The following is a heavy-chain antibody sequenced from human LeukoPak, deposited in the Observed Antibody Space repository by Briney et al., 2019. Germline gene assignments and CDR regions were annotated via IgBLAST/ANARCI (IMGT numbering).Heavy chain of an antibody. V-gene: IGHV4-30-2*01. J-gene: IGHJ4*02. Sequence: SETLSLTCTVPGASVSSDSYYWIWIRQPPGKGLEWIGYIYHSGSTYYNPSLKSRVTISVDRSKNQFSLKLSSVTAADTAVYYCARDVGLGIPVFDYWGQGTLVTVSS. CDR3: ARDVGLGIPVFDY. CDR2: IYHSGST. CDR1: GASVSSDSYY. D-gene: IGHD3/OR15-3a*01.